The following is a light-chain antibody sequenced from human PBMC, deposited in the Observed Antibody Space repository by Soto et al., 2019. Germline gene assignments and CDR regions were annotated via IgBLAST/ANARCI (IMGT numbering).Light chain of an antibody. CDR2: DVS. J-gene: IGKJ1*01. CDR1: QSINNW. CDR3: QQYNSYSWT. V-gene: IGKV1-5*01. Sequence: DIQMTQSPSTLSASVGDRVTITCRASQSINNWLAWYQQKPGKAPRLLIYDVSTLESGVPSRFSGSGSGTEFTLTISGLQPDDFATYYCQQYNSYSWTFGQGTKVDIK.